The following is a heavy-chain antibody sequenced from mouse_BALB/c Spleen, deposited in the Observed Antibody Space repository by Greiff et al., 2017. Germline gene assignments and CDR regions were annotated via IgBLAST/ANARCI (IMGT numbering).Heavy chain of an antibody. V-gene: IGHV1S41*01. J-gene: IGHJ2*01. CDR2: IAPGSGST. CDR3: AKNYGNYYFDY. Sequence: DLVKPGASVKLSCKASGYTFTSYWINWIKQRPGQGLEWIGRIAPGSGSTYYNEMFKGKATLTVDTSSSTAYIQLSSLSSEDSAVYFCAKNYGNYYFDYWGQGTTLTVSS. D-gene: IGHD2-1*01. CDR1: GYTFTSYW.